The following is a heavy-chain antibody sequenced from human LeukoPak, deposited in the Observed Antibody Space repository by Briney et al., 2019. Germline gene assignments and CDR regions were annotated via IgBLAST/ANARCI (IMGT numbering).Heavy chain of an antibody. Sequence: GGSLRLSCAASGFTFSSYGMHWVRQAPGKGLEWVAFIRYDGSNKYYADSVKGRFTISRDNAKNSLYLQMNSLRAEDTAVYYCARLGGRPGYNWFDPWGQGTLVTVSS. CDR2: IRYDGSNK. V-gene: IGHV3-30*02. CDR3: ARLGGRPGYNWFDP. CDR1: GFTFSSYG. J-gene: IGHJ5*02. D-gene: IGHD1-14*01.